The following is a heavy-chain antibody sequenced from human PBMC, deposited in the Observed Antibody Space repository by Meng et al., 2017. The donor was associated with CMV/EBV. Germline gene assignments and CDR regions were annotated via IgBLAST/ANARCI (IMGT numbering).Heavy chain of an antibody. Sequence: QVQLVQSGAEVKKPGAPVKVSCKASGYTFSSYGISWVRQAPGQGLEWMGWISGYNGQTKYAQKFQGRVTMTTDTPTSTAYMELRSLRSDDTAVYYCARAPIFSGGDCSHWGQGTLVTVSS. CDR2: ISGYNGQT. V-gene: IGHV1-18*01. D-gene: IGHD2-21*02. J-gene: IGHJ4*02. CDR1: GYTFSSYG. CDR3: ARAPIFSGGDCSH.